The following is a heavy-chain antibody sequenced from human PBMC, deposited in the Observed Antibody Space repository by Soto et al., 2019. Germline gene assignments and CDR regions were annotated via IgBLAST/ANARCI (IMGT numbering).Heavy chain of an antibody. D-gene: IGHD6-13*01. CDR1: GFTFSSYG. CDR3: ARDPQQLVLEGYYYYGMDV. J-gene: IGHJ6*02. CDR2: IWYDGSNK. Sequence: GGSLRLSCAASGFTFSSYGMHWVRQAPGKGLEWVAVIWYDGSNKYYADSVKGRFTISRDNSKNTLYLQMNSLRAEDTAVYYCARDPQQLVLEGYYYYGMDVWGQGTTVTVSS. V-gene: IGHV3-33*01.